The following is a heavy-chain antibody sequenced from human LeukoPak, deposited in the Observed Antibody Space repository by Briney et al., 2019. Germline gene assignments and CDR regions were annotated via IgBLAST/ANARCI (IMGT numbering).Heavy chain of an antibody. J-gene: IGHJ6*02. V-gene: IGHV3-30*04. D-gene: IGHD3-10*01. CDR3: ARDTGFGELLSDYFYDYVMDV. CDR2: IPYDGSNK. CDR1: GFVFSSYV. Sequence: TGGSLRLSCAASGFVFSSYVMHWVRQAPGKGLEWVAVIPYDGSNKYYADSVKGRFTISRDNSKNTLYLQMNSLRAEDTAVYYCARDTGFGELLSDYFYDYVMDVWGQGTTVTVSS.